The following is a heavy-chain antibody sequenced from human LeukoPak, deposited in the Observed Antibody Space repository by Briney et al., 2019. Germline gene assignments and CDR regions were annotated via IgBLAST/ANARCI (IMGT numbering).Heavy chain of an antibody. V-gene: IGHV3-15*01. CDR1: GFTFSNAW. J-gene: IGHJ3*01. Sequence: GGSLRLSCAASGFTFSNAWMSWVRQAPGKGLEWVGRIKSKIDGGTTDYAAPVKARFTISRDDSKYMLYLQMNSLKTDDTAVYYCTTDRGPHPRWGQGTMVTVSS. CDR3: TTDRGPHPR. CDR2: IKSKIDGGTT.